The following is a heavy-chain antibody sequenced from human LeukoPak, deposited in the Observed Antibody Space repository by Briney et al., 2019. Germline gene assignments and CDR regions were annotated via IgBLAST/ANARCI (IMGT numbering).Heavy chain of an antibody. Sequence: GASVKVSCKASGYSFIGYYIHWVRQAPGHGLEWMGWIDPKRNDTYSAEIFQGRVTMTWDTSISTAYMELGRLTSDDMGVYYCAXXXPTTQVPLAPLRVWGQGTLVTVSS. CDR3: AXXXPTTQVPLAPLRV. V-gene: IGHV1-2*02. D-gene: IGHD1-1*01. J-gene: IGHJ4*02. CDR1: GYSFIGYY. CDR2: IDPKRNDT.